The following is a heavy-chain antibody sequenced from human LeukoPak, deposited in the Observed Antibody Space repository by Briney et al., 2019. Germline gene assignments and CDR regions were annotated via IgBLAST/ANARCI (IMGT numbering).Heavy chain of an antibody. V-gene: IGHV4-59*01. CDR3: ARYSGSPYWYLDH. D-gene: IGHD1-26*01. CDR1: GGSIGNYY. J-gene: IGHJ4*02. CDR2: IYHSGAT. Sequence: SETLSLTCIVSGGSIGNYYWTWIRQPPGKGLEWIGHIYHSGATKYNASLESRVTMSVDTSKNKFSLKLNSVTAADTAISHCARYSGSPYWYLDHWGQGVLVTVSS.